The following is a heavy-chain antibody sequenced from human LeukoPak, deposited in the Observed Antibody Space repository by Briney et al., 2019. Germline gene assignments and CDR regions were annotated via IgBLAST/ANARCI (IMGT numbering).Heavy chain of an antibody. J-gene: IGHJ4*02. CDR3: ARGIYASGNYYNFDY. D-gene: IGHD3-10*01. CDR1: GGSISSSSYY. Sequence: KSSETLSLTCTVSGGSISSSSYYWVWIRQSPGEGLEWIGNIYYSGNTFYNPSLKSRVTISVDTSKNQFSLNLSSVTAADTAVYYCARGIYASGNYYNFDYWGQGTLATVSS. V-gene: IGHV4-39*01. CDR2: IYYSGNT.